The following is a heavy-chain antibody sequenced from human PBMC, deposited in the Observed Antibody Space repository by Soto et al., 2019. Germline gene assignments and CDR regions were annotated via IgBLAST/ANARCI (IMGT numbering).Heavy chain of an antibody. Sequence: PXETLSLTCTVSGGSISSYFYIWVRQPPGKGLEWIGSVYYTGTTDYNPSLKSRVTISVDTSKTQFSLNLRSVTAADTAVYYCARDLAAVPRAFDDWGRGTLVTVSS. CDR2: VYYTGTT. V-gene: IGHV4-59*01. D-gene: IGHD6-13*01. CDR3: ARDLAAVPRAFDD. CDR1: GGSISSYF. J-gene: IGHJ4*02.